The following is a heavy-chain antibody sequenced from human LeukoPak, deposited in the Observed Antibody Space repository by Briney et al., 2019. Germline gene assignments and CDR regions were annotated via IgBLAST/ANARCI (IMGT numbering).Heavy chain of an antibody. CDR1: GVSVSGYY. V-gene: IGHV4-59*02. J-gene: IGHJ4*02. CDR2: VYYSGST. Sequence: PSETLSLTCVVSGVSVSGYYWGWIRQPPGRGLEWIGYVYYSGSTNYNPSFKSRITISVDTSRNQFSLQLSSVTAADTAVYYCATIHRYCSGGACYVLDNWGQGTLVAVSS. D-gene: IGHD2-15*01. CDR3: ATIHRYCSGGACYVLDN.